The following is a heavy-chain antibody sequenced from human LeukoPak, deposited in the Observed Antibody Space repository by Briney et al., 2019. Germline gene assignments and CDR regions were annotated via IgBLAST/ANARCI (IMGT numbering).Heavy chain of an antibody. CDR1: GGSISSYY. CDR2: VYYTGST. Sequence: SETLSLTCTVSGGSISSYYWSWVRQPPGKGLEWIGFVYYTGSTNYSPSLTSRVTISVDTSKNQFSLKLRSVTPEDTAVYYCARDEQQLSHFDYWGQGTLVTVSS. CDR3: ARDEQQLSHFDY. V-gene: IGHV4-59*12. D-gene: IGHD6-13*01. J-gene: IGHJ4*02.